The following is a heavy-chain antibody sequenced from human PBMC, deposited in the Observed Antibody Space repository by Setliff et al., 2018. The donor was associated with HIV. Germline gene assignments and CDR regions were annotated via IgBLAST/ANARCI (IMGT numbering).Heavy chain of an antibody. CDR3: ARPGRSNYWDSFDY. Sequence: PGGSLRLSCVASKFSVSDSYMGWVRQAPGKGLEWVANIKPDGSDQYYVDSVKGRFTIFRDNTKDSLYLQMNSLRVDDTAVYYCARPGRSNYWDSFDYWGQGILVTVSS. J-gene: IGHJ4*02. CDR1: KFSVSDSY. D-gene: IGHD3-10*01. CDR2: IKPDGSDQ. V-gene: IGHV3-7*01.